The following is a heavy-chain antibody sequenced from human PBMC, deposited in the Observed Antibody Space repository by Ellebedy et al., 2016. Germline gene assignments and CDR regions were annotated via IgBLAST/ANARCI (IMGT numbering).Heavy chain of an antibody. V-gene: IGHV1-2*02. CDR2: INPNSGGT. CDR1: GYTFTGYY. J-gene: IGHJ4*02. Sequence: ASVKVSXKASGYTFTGYYMHWVRQAPGQGLEWMGWINPNSGGTNYAQKFQGRVTMTRDTSISTAYMELSRLRSDDTAVYYCARDGILTGSPVHFDYWGQGTLVTVSS. D-gene: IGHD3-9*01. CDR3: ARDGILTGSPVHFDY.